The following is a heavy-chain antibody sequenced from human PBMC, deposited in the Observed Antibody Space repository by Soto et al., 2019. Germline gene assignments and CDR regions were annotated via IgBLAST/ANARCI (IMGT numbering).Heavy chain of an antibody. D-gene: IGHD2-2*01. CDR2: IYWDDDK. J-gene: IGHJ5*02. Sequence: QITLKESGPTLVKPTQTLTLTCSFSGFSFTTIGVSVTWIRQPPGKALEWLAVIYWDDDKRDSPTLKTRLTITKDTAKNQVVLTLTNVDPVDTATYYGVHSCVSTACPIRWLDPGGQGTLVTVSS. V-gene: IGHV2-5*02. CDR1: GFSFTTIGVS. CDR3: VHSCVSTACPIRWLDP.